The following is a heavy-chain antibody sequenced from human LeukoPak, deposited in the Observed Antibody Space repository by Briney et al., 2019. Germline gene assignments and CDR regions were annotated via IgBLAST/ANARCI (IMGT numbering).Heavy chain of an antibody. CDR2: ISALNGNA. V-gene: IGHV1-18*01. CDR3: VRDGQYQLMILDF. D-gene: IGHD3-16*01. Sequence: ASVKVSCKASGYTFTDYGFTWVRQAPGQGLEWMGWISALNGNANYAHKFRGRVTLTRDTSTGTAYMELRSLKSDDTAVYYCVRDGQYQLMILDFWGQGTLITVSS. CDR1: GYTFTDYG. J-gene: IGHJ4*02.